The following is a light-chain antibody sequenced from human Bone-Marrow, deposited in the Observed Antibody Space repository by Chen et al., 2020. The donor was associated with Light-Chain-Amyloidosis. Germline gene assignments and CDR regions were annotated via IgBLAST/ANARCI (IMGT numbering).Light chain of an antibody. CDR3: QSADSSGTYEVI. CDR2: RDT. J-gene: IGLJ2*01. Sequence: SYELTQPPSVSVSPGQTARITCSGDDLPTKYAYWYQQKPGQAPVLMINRDTERPSGISELFSGSSSGTTATLTISGVQAEDEADYHCQSADSSGTYEVIFGGGTKLTVL. CDR1: DLPTKY. V-gene: IGLV3-25*03.